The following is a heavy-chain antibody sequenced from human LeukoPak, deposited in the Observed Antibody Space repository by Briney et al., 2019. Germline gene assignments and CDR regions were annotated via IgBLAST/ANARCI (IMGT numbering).Heavy chain of an antibody. J-gene: IGHJ3*02. V-gene: IGHV4-38-2*02. CDR1: GYSINSGYY. CDR2: LYHSGST. CDR3: ARAESITTVRGDAFDI. Sequence: PSETLSLTCTVSGYSINSGYYWGWIRAPPGKGLEWIGGLYHSGSTYYNPSLKSRVTMSVDTSKNQISLKLSSVTAADTAVYYCARAESITTVRGDAFDIWGQGTMVTVSS. D-gene: IGHD3-10*01.